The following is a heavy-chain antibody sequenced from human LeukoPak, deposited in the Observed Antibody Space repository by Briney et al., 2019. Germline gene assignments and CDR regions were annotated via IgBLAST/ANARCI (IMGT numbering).Heavy chain of an antibody. CDR1: GGSISSSSTYY. J-gene: IGHJ4*02. V-gene: IGHV4-39*07. D-gene: IGHD4-17*01. CDR3: AGIYGDYSDFDY. Sequence: PSETLSLTCSASGGSISSSSTYYWSWIRQPPGKGLEWIGEFTRIGIINYNPSLKSRITISADTSKNQFSLKLSSVTAADTAIYYCAGIYGDYSDFDYWGQGTLVTVSS. CDR2: FTRIGII.